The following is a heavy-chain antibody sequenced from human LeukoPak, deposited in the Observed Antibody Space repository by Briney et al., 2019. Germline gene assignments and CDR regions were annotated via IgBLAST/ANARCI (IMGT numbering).Heavy chain of an antibody. CDR3: ARDPRWLTPDCTSTSCYESYFDP. Sequence: SETLSLTCGVSGYSISSGYQWAWIRQSPGKGLEWIGSIYHSGSAHYNPSLKSRVTISVETSKNQFSLNMYSVTAADTSVYYCARDPRWLTPDCTSTSCYESYFDPWGQGTLVTVSS. D-gene: IGHD2-2*01. V-gene: IGHV4-38-2*02. CDR1: GYSISSGYQ. J-gene: IGHJ5*02. CDR2: IYHSGSA.